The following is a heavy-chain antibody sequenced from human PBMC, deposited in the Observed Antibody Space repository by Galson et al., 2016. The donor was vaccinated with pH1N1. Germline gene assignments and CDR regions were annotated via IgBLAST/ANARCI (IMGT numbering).Heavy chain of an antibody. V-gene: IGHV3-30*02. CDR1: GFTFRRYG. J-gene: IGHJ5*02. CDR3: AKDVSGELRPSRIDL. CDR2: IRHDGSAK. D-gene: IGHD3-10*02. Sequence: SLRLSCAVSGFTFRRYGLHWVRQAPGMGLEWLTFIRHDGSAKFYADSVKGRFSISRDNSKNVLYMEMNSLRPEDTAVYYCAKDVSGELRPSRIDLWGQGTLVTVSS.